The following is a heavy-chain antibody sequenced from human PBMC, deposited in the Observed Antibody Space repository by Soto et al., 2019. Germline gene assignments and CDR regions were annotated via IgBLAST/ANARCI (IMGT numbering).Heavy chain of an antibody. CDR1: GGSVSSGSYY. Sequence: PSETLSLTCTVSGGSVSSGSYYWSWIRQPPGKGLEWIGYIYYSGSTNYNPSLKSRVTISVDTSKNQFSLKLSSVTAADTAVYYCARDNPPRLTRVKGHCGMDVWGQGTTVTVSS. V-gene: IGHV4-61*01. J-gene: IGHJ6*02. D-gene: IGHD1-1*01. CDR3: ARDNPPRLTRVKGHCGMDV. CDR2: IYYSGST.